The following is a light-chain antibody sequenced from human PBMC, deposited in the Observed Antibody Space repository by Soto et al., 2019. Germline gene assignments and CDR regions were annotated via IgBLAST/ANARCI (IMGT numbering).Light chain of an antibody. CDR2: DVN. CDR1: SSDVGGFDY. CDR3: CSYAGSNTFA. V-gene: IGLV2-11*01. Sequence: QSALTQPHSVSGSPGQSVTISCAGTSSDVGGFDYVSWYQQHPDKVPKLMIFDVNKRPSGVPNRFSGSKYGNRATLTISGLQAEDEADYYCCSYAGSNTFAFGGGTKVTVL. J-gene: IGLJ2*01.